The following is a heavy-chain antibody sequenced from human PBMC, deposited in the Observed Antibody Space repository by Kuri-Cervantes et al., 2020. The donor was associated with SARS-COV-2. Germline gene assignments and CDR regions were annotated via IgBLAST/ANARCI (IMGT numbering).Heavy chain of an antibody. CDR2: IYYSGST. Sequence: SETLSLTCTVSGGSISSSSYYWGWIRQPPGKGLEWIGYIYYSGSTNYNPSLKSRVTISVDTSKNLFSLKLSSVTAAETAVYYCARGGWNYRDVQHWGQGTLVTVSS. J-gene: IGHJ1*01. V-gene: IGHV4-61*05. D-gene: IGHD1-7*01. CDR3: ARGGWNYRDVQH. CDR1: GGSISSSSYY.